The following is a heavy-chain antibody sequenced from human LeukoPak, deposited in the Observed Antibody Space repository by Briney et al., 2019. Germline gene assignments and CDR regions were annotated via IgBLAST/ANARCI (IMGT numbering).Heavy chain of an antibody. D-gene: IGHD2-15*01. J-gene: IGHJ4*02. V-gene: IGHV1-3*01. CDR1: GYTFTSYA. CDR2: INAGNGNT. Sequence: AASVKVSCKASGYTFTSYAMHWVRQAPGQRLEWMGWINAGNGNTEYSQKFQGRVTITRDTSASTAYMELSSLRSEDTAVYYCARGGDLYYCSGGSCYVYWGQGTLVTVSS. CDR3: ARGGDLYYCSGGSCYVY.